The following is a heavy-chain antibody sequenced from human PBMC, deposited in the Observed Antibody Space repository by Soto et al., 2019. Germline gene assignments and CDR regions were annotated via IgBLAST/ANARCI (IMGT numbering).Heavy chain of an antibody. CDR2: INAGNGNT. CDR1: GYTFTSYA. Sequence: ASVKVSCKASGYTFTSYAMHWVRQAPGQRLEWMGWINAGNGNTKYSQKFQGRVTITRDTSASTAYMELSSLRSEDTAVYYCARASGATGTYYYYGMDVWGQGTTVTVSS. D-gene: IGHD1-26*01. CDR3: ARASGATGTYYYYGMDV. V-gene: IGHV1-3*01. J-gene: IGHJ6*02.